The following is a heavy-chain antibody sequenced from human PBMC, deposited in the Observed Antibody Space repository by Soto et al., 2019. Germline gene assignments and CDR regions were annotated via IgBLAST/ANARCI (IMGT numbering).Heavy chain of an antibody. Sequence: PGESLKISCQVFGYRFTSYWIGWVRQVPGKGLEWMGIIYPGDFDTRYSPSFQGLVTMSADKSLFTAYLQWSSLKASDTAMYFCARHGGPDYFDTNAHLDYWGQGTLVTVSS. D-gene: IGHD3-22*01. CDR1: GYRFTSYW. V-gene: IGHV5-51*01. CDR3: ARHGGPDYFDTNAHLDY. CDR2: IYPGDFDT. J-gene: IGHJ4*02.